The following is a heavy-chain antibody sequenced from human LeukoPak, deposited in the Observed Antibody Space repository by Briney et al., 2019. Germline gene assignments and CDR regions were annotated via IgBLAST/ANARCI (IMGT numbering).Heavy chain of an antibody. V-gene: IGHV4-59*01. J-gene: IGHJ4*02. CDR1: GGSSSGYY. D-gene: IGHD1-26*01. CDR3: ARVPLYSGTYYFDY. CDR2: IYYSGST. Sequence: SETLSLTCTVSGGSSSGYYWSWIRQPPGKGLEWIGYIYYSGSTNYNPSLKSRVTISVDAPKNQFSLKLSSVTAADTAVYYCARVPLYSGTYYFDYWGQGTLVTVSS.